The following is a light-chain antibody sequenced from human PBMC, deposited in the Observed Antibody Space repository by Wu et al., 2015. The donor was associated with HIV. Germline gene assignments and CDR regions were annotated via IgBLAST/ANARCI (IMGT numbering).Light chain of an antibody. Sequence: ETVLTQSPGTLSLSPGERATLSCRASQSVNNNLAWYQQKPGQAPRLLIHGASTRATDIPARFSGSGSGTEFTLTISSLQSEDFAVYYCQQYNNWPLTFGGGTKVEIK. J-gene: IGKJ4*01. V-gene: IGKV3-15*01. CDR3: QQYNNWPLT. CDR1: QSVNNN. CDR2: GAS.